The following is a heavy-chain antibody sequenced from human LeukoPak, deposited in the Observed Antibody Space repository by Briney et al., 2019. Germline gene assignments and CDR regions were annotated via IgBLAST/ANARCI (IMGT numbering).Heavy chain of an antibody. Sequence: GGSLRLSCAASGFTFSSYAMNWVRQAPGKGLEWVSAISGSGGSTYYADSVKGRFTISRDNSKNTLYLQMNSLRAEDTAVYYCAREYYTGPFRDGYNPFDYWGQGTLVTVSS. CDR3: AREYYTGPFRDGYNPFDY. CDR1: GFTFSSYA. D-gene: IGHD5-24*01. CDR2: ISGSGGST. V-gene: IGHV3-23*01. J-gene: IGHJ4*02.